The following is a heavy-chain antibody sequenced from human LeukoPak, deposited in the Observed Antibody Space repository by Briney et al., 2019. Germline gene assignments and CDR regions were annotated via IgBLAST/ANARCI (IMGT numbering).Heavy chain of an antibody. V-gene: IGHV3-30-3*01. CDR3: ARERGHDSSGYYSGGFDY. D-gene: IGHD3-22*01. CDR2: ISYDGSNK. CDR1: GFIFSSYA. Sequence: PGRSLRLSCAASGFIFSSYAMHWVRQAPGKGLEWVAVISYDGSNKYYADSVKGRFTISRDNSKNTLYLQMNSLRAEDTAVHYCARERGHDSSGYYSGGFDYWGQGTLVTVSS. J-gene: IGHJ4*02.